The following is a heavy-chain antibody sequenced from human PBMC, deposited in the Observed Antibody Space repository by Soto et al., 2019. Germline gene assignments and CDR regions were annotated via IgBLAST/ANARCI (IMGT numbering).Heavy chain of an antibody. CDR1: GLTFNSYA. CDR2: VDGSGFTS. V-gene: IGHV3-23*01. D-gene: IGHD2-21*02. Sequence: EVQLLESGGCLVQPGGSLRLSCAASGLTFNSYAMTWVRQAPGRGLEWVSGVDGSGFTSYHADSVKGRFTISRDNSKNTLYLQMNSLRAEDTAVYYCAKALGLYCGGDCFDAFDVWGQGAMVSVSS. CDR3: AKALGLYCGGDCFDAFDV. J-gene: IGHJ3*01.